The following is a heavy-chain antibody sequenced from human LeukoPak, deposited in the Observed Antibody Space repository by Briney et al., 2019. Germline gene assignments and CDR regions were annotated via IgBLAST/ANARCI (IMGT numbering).Heavy chain of an antibody. J-gene: IGHJ3*02. V-gene: IGHV3-48*02. CDR2: ISSSSSTI. D-gene: IGHD2-21*01. Sequence: GSLRLSCAASGFTFSSYSMNWVRQAPGKGLEWVSYISSSSSTISYADSVKGRFTISRDNAKNSLYLQMNSLRDEDTAVYYCASLSGGDCSLINFDIWGQGTMVTVSS. CDR1: GFTFSSYS. CDR3: ASLSGGDCSLINFDI.